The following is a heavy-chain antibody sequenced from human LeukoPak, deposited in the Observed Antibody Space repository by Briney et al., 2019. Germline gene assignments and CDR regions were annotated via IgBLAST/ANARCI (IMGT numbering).Heavy chain of an antibody. J-gene: IGHJ4*02. CDR2: VHLSGAS. V-gene: IGHV4-4*02. D-gene: IGHD1-26*01. CDR3: ARGEWDLLFDY. CDR1: GGSILTTNW. Sequence: PSETLSLTCAVSGGSILTTNWWSWVRQPPGKGLEWIGEVHLSGASNYNPSLKSRVNMSIDKSKNQLSLELTSVTAADTAVYYCARGEWDLLFDYWGQGTLVTVSS.